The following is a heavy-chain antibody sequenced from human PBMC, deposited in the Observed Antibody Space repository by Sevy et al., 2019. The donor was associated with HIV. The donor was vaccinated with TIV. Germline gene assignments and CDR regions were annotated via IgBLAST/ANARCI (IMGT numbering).Heavy chain of an antibody. CDR1: GYTFTGYY. Sequence: ASVKVSCKASGYTFTGYYMHWVRQAPGQWLEWMGGTNPNSGGKNYAQIFQGRVTMTRDTSISTAYMELRRLRSDDTAVYYCAREGGGYNSLLDYWGQGTLVTVSS. CDR2: TNPNSGGK. D-gene: IGHD5-12*01. V-gene: IGHV1-2*02. J-gene: IGHJ4*02. CDR3: AREGGGYNSLLDY.